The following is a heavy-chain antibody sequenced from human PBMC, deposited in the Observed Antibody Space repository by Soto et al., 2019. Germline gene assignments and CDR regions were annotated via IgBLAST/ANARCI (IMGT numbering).Heavy chain of an antibody. V-gene: IGHV4-34*01. J-gene: IGHJ3*01. CDR1: GGSFSGYF. CDR2: INHSGST. Sequence: QVQLQQWGAGLLKPSETLSLTCAVYGGSFSGYFWSWIRQPPGKGLEWIGEINHSGSTNYNPSLRGRVTMSVDTSNNQFSLKLSAVPAADMARYYCTRGREVTVTDDLVAFDVWGQGTRVTVSS. CDR3: TRGREVTVTDDLVAFDV. D-gene: IGHD4-17*01.